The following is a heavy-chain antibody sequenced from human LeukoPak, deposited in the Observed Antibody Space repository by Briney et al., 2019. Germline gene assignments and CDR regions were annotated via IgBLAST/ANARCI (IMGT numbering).Heavy chain of an antibody. CDR2: ISTSGDRT. J-gene: IGHJ4*02. CDR1: GFNFNDYE. D-gene: IGHD1-26*01. V-gene: IGHV3-23*01. Sequence: PGGSLRLSCAASGFNFNDYEMNWVRQAPGKGLEWVSGISTSGDRTYYADSVKGRFTISRDNSKNTLYLQMNSLRAEDTAEYYCARSAVGTSCCTAVDYWGQGTLVTVSS. CDR3: ARSAVGTSCCTAVDY.